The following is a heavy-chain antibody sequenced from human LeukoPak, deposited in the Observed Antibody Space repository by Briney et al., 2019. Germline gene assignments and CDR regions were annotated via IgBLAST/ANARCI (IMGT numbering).Heavy chain of an antibody. Sequence: ASVTVSFKGSGGTFNNYAISWVRQARGQGGEWMGGIIPIFGTANYAQKFQGRVTITADESTSTAYMELSSLRSEDTAVYYCAREGAHIQAIDYWGQGTLVTVSS. CDR2: IIPIFGTA. D-gene: IGHD2-21*01. CDR3: AREGAHIQAIDY. CDR1: GGTFNNYA. V-gene: IGHV1-69*01. J-gene: IGHJ4*02.